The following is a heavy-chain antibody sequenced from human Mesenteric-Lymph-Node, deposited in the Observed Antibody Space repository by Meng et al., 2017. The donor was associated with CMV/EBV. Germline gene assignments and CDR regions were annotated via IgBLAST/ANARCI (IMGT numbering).Heavy chain of an antibody. J-gene: IGHJ6*02. CDR1: GYTITSYY. V-gene: IGHV1-46*01. Sequence: ASVKVSCKASGYTITSYYMHWVRQAPGQGLEWMGIINPSGGSTSYAQKFQGRVTMTRDTSTSTVYMELSSLRSEDTAVYYCAAGIVVVPAAIQGRYYGMDVWGQGTTVTVSS. CDR3: AAGIVVVPAAIQGRYYGMDV. D-gene: IGHD2-2*02. CDR2: INPSGGST.